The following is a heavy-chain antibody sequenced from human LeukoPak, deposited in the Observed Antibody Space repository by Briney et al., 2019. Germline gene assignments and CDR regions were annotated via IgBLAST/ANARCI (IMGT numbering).Heavy chain of an antibody. Sequence: ASVKVSCKASGGTFSSYAISWVRQAPGQGLEWMRGIIPIFGTANYAQKFQGRVTITADESTSTAYMELSSLRSEDTAVYYCARKPAGYFDYWGQGTLVTVSS. CDR2: IIPIFGTA. V-gene: IGHV1-69*13. CDR1: GGTFSSYA. J-gene: IGHJ4*02. D-gene: IGHD3-9*01. CDR3: ARKPAGYFDY.